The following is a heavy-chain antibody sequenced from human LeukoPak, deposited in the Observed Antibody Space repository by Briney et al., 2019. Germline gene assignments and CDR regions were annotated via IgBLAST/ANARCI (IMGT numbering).Heavy chain of an antibody. CDR2: IYWNDDK. D-gene: IGHD3-10*01. V-gene: IGHV2-5*01. J-gene: IGHJ1*01. CDR3: AQSSHYYGSGARVFQH. CDR1: GFSLSTSGVG. Sequence: SGPTLVNPTQTLTLTCTFSGFSLSTSGVGVGWIRQPPGKALEWLALIYWNDDKRYSPSLKSRLTITKDTSKNQVVLTMTNMDPVDTATYYCAQSSHYYGSGARVFQHWGQGTLVTVSS.